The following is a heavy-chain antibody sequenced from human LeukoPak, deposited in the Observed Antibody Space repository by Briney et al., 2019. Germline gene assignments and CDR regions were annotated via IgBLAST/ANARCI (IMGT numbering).Heavy chain of an antibody. CDR3: AREKYYYDSSGYYYYMDV. Sequence: ASVKVSCKASGYTFTSYGISWVRQAPGQGLEWMGWISAYNGNTNYAQKLQGRVTMTTDTSTSTAYMGLRSLRSDDTAVYYCAREKYYYDSSGYYYYMDVWGKGTTVTVSS. J-gene: IGHJ6*03. V-gene: IGHV1-18*01. D-gene: IGHD3-22*01. CDR1: GYTFTSYG. CDR2: ISAYNGNT.